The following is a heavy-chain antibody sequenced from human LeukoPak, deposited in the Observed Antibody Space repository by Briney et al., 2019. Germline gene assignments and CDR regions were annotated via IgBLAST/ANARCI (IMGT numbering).Heavy chain of an antibody. CDR1: GGSISSYY. J-gene: IGHJ4*02. V-gene: IGHV4-4*08. Sequence: SETLSLTCTVSGGSISSYYWSWIRQPPGKGLEWIGYIYYSGSTNYNPSLKSRLTISVDTSKNQFSLKLSSVTAADTAVYYCARDFLGAGTVGATSGYWGQGTLVTVSS. D-gene: IGHD1-26*01. CDR3: ARDFLGAGTVGATSGY. CDR2: IYYSGST.